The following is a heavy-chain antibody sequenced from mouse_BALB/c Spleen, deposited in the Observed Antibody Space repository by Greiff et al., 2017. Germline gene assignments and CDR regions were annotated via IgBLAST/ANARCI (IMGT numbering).Heavy chain of an antibody. CDR3: ARGGTPAWFAY. CDR2: ISYSGST. D-gene: IGHD3-3*01. CDR1: GYSITSDYA. Sequence: EVQRVESGPGLVKPSQSLSLTCTVTGYSITSDYAWNWIRQFPGNKLEWMGYISYSGSTSYNPSLKSRISITRDTSKNQFFLQLNSVTTEDTATYYCARGGTPAWFAYWGQGTLVTVSA. J-gene: IGHJ3*01. V-gene: IGHV3-2*02.